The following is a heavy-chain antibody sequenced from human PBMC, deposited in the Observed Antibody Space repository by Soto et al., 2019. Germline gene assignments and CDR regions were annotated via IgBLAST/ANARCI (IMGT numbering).Heavy chain of an antibody. CDR1: GYSFISYW. Sequence: PGESLKISCKGSGYSFISYWIGWVRQKPGKGLEWMGIIYPADSDIRYSPSFQGQVTISADKSISTAYLQWSSLKASDTAMYYCVRPTGSSSSSMDVWGQGTTVTVS. D-gene: IGHD6-6*01. V-gene: IGHV5-51*01. J-gene: IGHJ6*02. CDR2: IYPADSDI. CDR3: VRPTGSSSSSMDV.